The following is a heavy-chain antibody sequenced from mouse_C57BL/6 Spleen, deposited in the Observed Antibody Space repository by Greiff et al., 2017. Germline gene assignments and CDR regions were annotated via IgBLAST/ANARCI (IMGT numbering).Heavy chain of an antibody. J-gene: IGHJ4*01. V-gene: IGHV1-69*01. D-gene: IGHD4-1*01. CDR2: IDPSDSYT. CDR1: GYTFTSYW. CDR3: ARLGRDAMDY. Sequence: QVQLQQPGAELVMPGASVKLSCKASGYTFTSYWMPWVKQRPGQGLEWIGEIDPSDSYTNYNQKFKGKSTLTVDKSSSTAYMQLSSLTSEDSAVYYCARLGRDAMDYWGQGTSVTVSS.